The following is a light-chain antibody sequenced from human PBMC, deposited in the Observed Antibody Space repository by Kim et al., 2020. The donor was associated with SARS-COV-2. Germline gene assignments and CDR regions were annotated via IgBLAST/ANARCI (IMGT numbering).Light chain of an antibody. J-gene: IGKJ2*01. CDR3: QQYRAYPVT. Sequence: ASIGDRSPTGCRAGQDIRSALTWFRLKPGKGPEPLIYAASTLKSGVPSRFSGSGSGTEFTLTINSLQPEDIATYYCQQYRAYPVTFGQGTKLEIK. V-gene: IGKV1-16*01. CDR1: QDIRSA. CDR2: AAS.